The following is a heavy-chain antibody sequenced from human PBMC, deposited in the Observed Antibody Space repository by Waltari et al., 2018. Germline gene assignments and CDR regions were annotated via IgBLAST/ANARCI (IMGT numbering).Heavy chain of an antibody. Sequence: QVQLVQSGAEVKKPLASVKVSCKASGYTFPRYDIHWVRQATGQGIEWMGWMNPNSGNKGYAKKFQGRITMTRNTSISTAHMELSGLTSEETAVYYCARGIASAGRPAGHYYYYMDVWGKGTTVTVSS. CDR3: ARGIASAGRPAGHYYYYMDV. CDR2: MNPNSGNK. V-gene: IGHV1-8*01. J-gene: IGHJ6*03. CDR1: GYTFPRYD. D-gene: IGHD6-13*01.